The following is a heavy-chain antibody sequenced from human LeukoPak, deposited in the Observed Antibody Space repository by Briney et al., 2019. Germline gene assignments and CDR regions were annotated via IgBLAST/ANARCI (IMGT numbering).Heavy chain of an antibody. J-gene: IGHJ4*02. Sequence: GGSLRLSCAASGFTFDDYGMSWVRQAPGKGLEWVSGINWNGGSTCYADSVKGRFTISRDNAKNSLYLQMNSLRAEDTALYYCARDLFGYDSSGYRMGYWGQGTLVTVSS. CDR3: ARDLFGYDSSGYRMGY. D-gene: IGHD3-22*01. CDR1: GFTFDDYG. CDR2: INWNGGST. V-gene: IGHV3-20*04.